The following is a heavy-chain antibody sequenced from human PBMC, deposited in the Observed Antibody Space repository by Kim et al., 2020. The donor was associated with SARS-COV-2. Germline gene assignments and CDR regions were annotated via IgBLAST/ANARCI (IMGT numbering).Heavy chain of an antibody. J-gene: IGHJ3*02. D-gene: IGHD6-13*01. CDR3: ARENPGYSSAFDI. CDR2: IYYSGST. CDR1: GGSISSGDYY. Sequence: SETLSLTCTVSGGSISSGDYYWSWIRQPPGKGLEWIGYIYYSGSTYYNPSLKSRVSISVDTSKNQFSLKLSSVSAADTAVYYCARENPGYSSAFDIWGQGTMVTVSS. V-gene: IGHV4-30-4*01.